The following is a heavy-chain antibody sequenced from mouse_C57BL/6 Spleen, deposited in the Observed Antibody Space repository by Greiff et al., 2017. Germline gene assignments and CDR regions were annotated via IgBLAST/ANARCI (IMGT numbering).Heavy chain of an antibody. CDR2: ISYDGSN. J-gene: IGHJ3*01. CDR3: ARDSNYVPWFAY. D-gene: IGHD2-5*01. V-gene: IGHV3-6*01. CDR1: GYSITSGYY. Sequence: EVKLQQSGPGLVKPSQSLSLTCSVTGYSITSGYYWNWIRQFPGNKLEWMGYISYDGSNNYNPSLKNRISITRDTSKNQFFLKLNSVTTEDTATYYCARDSNYVPWFAYWGQGTLVTVSA.